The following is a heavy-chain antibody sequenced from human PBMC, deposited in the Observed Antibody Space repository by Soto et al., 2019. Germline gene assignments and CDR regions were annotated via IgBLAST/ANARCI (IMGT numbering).Heavy chain of an antibody. V-gene: IGHV4-59*01. CDR3: ARVVAATGTKYFQH. CDR1: GGSISSYY. J-gene: IGHJ1*01. CDR2: IYYSGST. Sequence: SETLSLTCTVSGGSISSYYWSWIRQPPGKGLEWIGYIYYSGSTNYNPSLKSRVTISVDTSKNQFSLKLSSVTAADTAVYYCARVVAATGTKYFQHWGQDTLVTVSS. D-gene: IGHD2-15*01.